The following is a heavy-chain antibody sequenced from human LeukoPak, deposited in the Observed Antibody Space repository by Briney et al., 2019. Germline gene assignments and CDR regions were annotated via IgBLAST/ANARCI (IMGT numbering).Heavy chain of an antibody. CDR3: ARGQVFPSGNLAH. CDR2: INPNSGGT. J-gene: IGHJ4*02. V-gene: IGHV1-2*02. CDR1: EYTFTGYY. D-gene: IGHD3-10*01. Sequence: ASVKVSCKASEYTFTGYYMHWVRQAPGQGLEWMGWINPNSGGTNYAQKFQGRVTMTRDTTTTTAYMELNGLRSDDTAVYFCARGQVFPSGNLAHRGQGTLVSVSP.